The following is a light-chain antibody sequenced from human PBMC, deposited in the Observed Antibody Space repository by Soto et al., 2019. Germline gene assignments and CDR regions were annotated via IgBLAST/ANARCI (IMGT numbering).Light chain of an antibody. J-gene: IGKJ4*01. CDR2: GAS. CDR1: QSIRSY. V-gene: IGKV3-11*01. Sequence: EIVLTQSPATLSLSPGERATLSCRASQSIRSYLAWYQQKPGQAPRLLIYGASNRATGIPARFSGSGSGTDFTLTISSLEPEDFAVYYCQQRYNWPRGAVGGGTKVEIK. CDR3: QQRYNWPRGA.